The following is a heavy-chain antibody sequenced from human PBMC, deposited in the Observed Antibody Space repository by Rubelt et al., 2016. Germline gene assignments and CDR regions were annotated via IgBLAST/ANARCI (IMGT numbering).Heavy chain of an antibody. J-gene: IGHJ4*02. D-gene: IGHD3-16*01. V-gene: IGHV3-23*01. CDR2: ISASSGST. Sequence: VRQAPGKGLEWVSGISASSGSTYYADSVRGRFTISRDNSKNTLYLQMNSLRAEDTAVYYCAKDTVTIGFGGLLDYWGQGTLVTVSS. CDR3: AKDTVTIGFGGLLDY.